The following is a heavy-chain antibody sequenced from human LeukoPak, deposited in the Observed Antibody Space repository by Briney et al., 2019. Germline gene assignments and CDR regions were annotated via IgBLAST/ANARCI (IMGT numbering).Heavy chain of an antibody. J-gene: IGHJ4*02. CDR3: YCSSTSCPGY. CDR1: GFTFSSYA. CDR2: ISGSGGST. D-gene: IGHD2-2*01. V-gene: IGHV3-23*01. Sequence: GGSLRLSCAASGFTFSSYAMSWVRQAPGRGLEWVSTISGSGGSTYYADSVKGQFTISRDNSRNTLYLQMNSLRAEDTAVYYCYCSSTSCPGYWGQGTLVTVSS.